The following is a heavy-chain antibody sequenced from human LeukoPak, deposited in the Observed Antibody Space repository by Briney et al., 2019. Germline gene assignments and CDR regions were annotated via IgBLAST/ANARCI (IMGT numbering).Heavy chain of an antibody. CDR2: IYYSGSN. V-gene: IGHV4-59*08. Sequence: SETLSLTCTVSGGSISNYYWSWIRQPPGKGLEWIGYIYYSGSNTYNPSLKSRVTISVDTSKNQFSLKLNSVTAADTAVYYCARRAGYYYGMDVWGQGTTVTVSS. CDR1: GGSISNYY. CDR3: ARRAGYYYGMDV. J-gene: IGHJ6*02.